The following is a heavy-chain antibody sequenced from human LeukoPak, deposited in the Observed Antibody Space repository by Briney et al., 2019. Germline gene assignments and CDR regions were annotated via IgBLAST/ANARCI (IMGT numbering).Heavy chain of an antibody. D-gene: IGHD3-10*01. CDR3: ARAVVYGSGPFDY. Sequence: SETLSLTCTVSGGSIRSSYYYWGWIRQPPGKGLEWIGSIYDSGSTYYNPSLKSRVTISVDTSKNQFSLKLSSVTAADTAVYYCARAVVYGSGPFDYWGQGTLVTVSS. V-gene: IGHV4-39*07. CDR1: GGSIRSSYYY. J-gene: IGHJ4*02. CDR2: IYDSGST.